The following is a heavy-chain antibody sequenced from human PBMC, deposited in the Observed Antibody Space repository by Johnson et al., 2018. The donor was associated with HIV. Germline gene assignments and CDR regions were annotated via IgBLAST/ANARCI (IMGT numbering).Heavy chain of an antibody. CDR2: ISYDGSNK. J-gene: IGHJ3*02. CDR1: GLTFSDSS. D-gene: IGHD1-7*01. V-gene: IGHV3-30-3*01. Sequence: QVQLVESGGGLVQPGGSLKLSCAASGLTFSDSSLHWVRQAPGKGLEWVAVISYDGSNKYYADSVKGRFTISRDNSKNTLHLQMNSLRAEDTAVYYCARDRDRLNWNYGALDIWGQGTMVTVSS. CDR3: ARDRDRLNWNYGALDI.